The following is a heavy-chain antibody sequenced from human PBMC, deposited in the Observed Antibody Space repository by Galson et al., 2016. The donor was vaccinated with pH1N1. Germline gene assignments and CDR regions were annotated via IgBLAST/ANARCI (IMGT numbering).Heavy chain of an antibody. CDR2: TYYRSKWYN. V-gene: IGHV6-1*01. CDR1: GDSVSSTNCA. D-gene: IGHD3-10*01. Sequence: CAISGDSVSSTNCAWDWIRQSPSRGLEWLGRTYYRSKWYNDYAVSVQSRITINPDTSKNQLSLHLNSVTPEDTAVHYCARDRGSTLFHNYGMDVWGQGTTVIVSS. J-gene: IGHJ6*02. CDR3: ARDRGSTLFHNYGMDV.